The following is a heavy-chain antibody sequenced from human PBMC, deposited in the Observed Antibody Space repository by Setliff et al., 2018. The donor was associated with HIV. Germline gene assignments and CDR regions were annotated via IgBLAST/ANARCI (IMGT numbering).Heavy chain of an antibody. J-gene: IGHJ4*02. CDR2: IYTSGST. Sequence: PSETLSLTCTVSGGSISSYYWSWIRQPAGKGLEWIGHIYTSGSTNYNPSLKSRVTMSVDTSKNQFSLKLSSVTAADTAVYYCARMYSGYDWSPAGARTRYFDYWGQGTLGTVSS. CDR1: GGSISSYY. CDR3: ARMYSGYDWSPAGARTRYFDY. D-gene: IGHD5-12*01. V-gene: IGHV4-4*07.